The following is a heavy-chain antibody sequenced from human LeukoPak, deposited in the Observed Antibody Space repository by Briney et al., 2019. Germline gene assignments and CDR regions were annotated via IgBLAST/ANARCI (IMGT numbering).Heavy chain of an antibody. J-gene: IGHJ6*02. CDR1: GFTFSSYA. Sequence: GGSLRLSCAASGFTFSSYAMSWVRQAPGKGLEWVSAISGSGGSTYYADSVKGRFTISRDNSKNTLYLQMNSLRAEDTAVYYCAKGYCSGGSCYSFPYYYYGTDVWGQGTTVTVSS. D-gene: IGHD2-15*01. CDR2: ISGSGGST. V-gene: IGHV3-23*01. CDR3: AKGYCSGGSCYSFPYYYYGTDV.